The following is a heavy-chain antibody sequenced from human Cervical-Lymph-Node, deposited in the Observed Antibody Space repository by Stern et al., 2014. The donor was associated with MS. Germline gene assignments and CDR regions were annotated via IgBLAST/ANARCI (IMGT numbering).Heavy chain of an antibody. CDR2: IDYTGTT. J-gene: IGHJ4*02. Sequence: QLQLQESGPGLVKPSETLSLTCTVSGASISSYYWNWIRQPPGKGPEWIGYIDYTGTTNYNPSLKGRVAISLDTSKNQFSLILRSVSAADTAVYYCARKSLSMDHYFDSWGQGTLVTVSS. D-gene: IGHD2-2*03. CDR1: GASISSYY. V-gene: IGHV4-59*01. CDR3: ARKSLSMDHYFDS.